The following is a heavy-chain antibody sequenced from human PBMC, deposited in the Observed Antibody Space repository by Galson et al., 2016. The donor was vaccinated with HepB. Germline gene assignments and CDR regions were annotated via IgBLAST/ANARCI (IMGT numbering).Heavy chain of an antibody. CDR1: GYTFTSYA. Sequence: SVKISCKASGYTFTSYAMHWVRQAPGQRLEWMGWINAGNGNTKYSQKFQGRVTITRDTSASTAYMELSSLRSEDTAVYYCARGAAFSSSWYLSYWGQGTLVTVSS. V-gene: IGHV1-3*01. D-gene: IGHD6-13*01. CDR2: INAGNGNT. CDR3: ARGAAFSSSWYLSY. J-gene: IGHJ4*02.